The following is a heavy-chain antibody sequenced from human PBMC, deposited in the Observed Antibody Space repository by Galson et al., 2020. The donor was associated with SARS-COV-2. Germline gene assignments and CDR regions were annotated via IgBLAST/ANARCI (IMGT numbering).Heavy chain of an antibody. Sequence: SETLSLTCTVSGGSISSSSYYWGWIRQPPGKGLEWIGGIYYSGSTYYNPSLKSRVTISVDTSKNQFSLKLSSVTAADTAVYYCARWQYYESSGYSRYFDLWGRGTRVPGSS. V-gene: IGHV4-39*01. CDR1: GGSISSSSYY. D-gene: IGHD3-22*01. J-gene: IGHJ2*01. CDR3: ARWQYYESSGYSRYFDL. CDR2: IYYSGST.